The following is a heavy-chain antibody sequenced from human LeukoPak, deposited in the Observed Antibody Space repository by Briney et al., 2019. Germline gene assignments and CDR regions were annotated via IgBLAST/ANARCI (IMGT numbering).Heavy chain of an antibody. V-gene: IGHV4-4*07. CDR3: ARDSGAAAGY. CDR2: VYTSGST. Sequence: SETLSLTCAVYGGSFSGYYWSWIRQPAGKGLEWIGRVYTSGSTNYNPSLKSRVTMSVDTSKNQFSLKLSSVTAADTAVYYCARDSGAAAGYWGQGTLVTVSS. D-gene: IGHD6-13*01. CDR1: GGSFSGYY. J-gene: IGHJ4*02.